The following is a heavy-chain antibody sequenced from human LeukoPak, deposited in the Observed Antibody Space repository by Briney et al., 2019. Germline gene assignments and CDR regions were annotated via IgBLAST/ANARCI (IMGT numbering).Heavy chain of an antibody. Sequence: GGSLRLSCGASGFTFSIYGMHWVRQAPGKGLEWVAVISSDERTDYYSDSVRGRFTVSRDNSKNTLYLQVKSLRAEDTAVYYCAREGMGTTFSAWFDPWGQGTLVIVSS. V-gene: IGHV3-30*03. CDR1: GFTFSIYG. D-gene: IGHD1-7*01. J-gene: IGHJ5*02. CDR2: ISSDERTD. CDR3: AREGMGTTFSAWFDP.